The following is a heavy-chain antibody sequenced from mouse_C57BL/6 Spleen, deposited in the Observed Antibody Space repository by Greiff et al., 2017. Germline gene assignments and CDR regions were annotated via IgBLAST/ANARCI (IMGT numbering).Heavy chain of an antibody. Sequence: EVMLVESGGGLVKPGGSLKLSCAASGFTFSDYGMHWVRQAPEKGLEWVAYISSGSSTIYYADTVKGRFTISRDNAKNTRFLQMTSLRSEDTAMYYCAREDGVFDYWGQGTTLTVSS. CDR1: GFTFSDYG. J-gene: IGHJ2*01. CDR2: ISSGSSTI. V-gene: IGHV5-17*01. CDR3: AREDGVFDY.